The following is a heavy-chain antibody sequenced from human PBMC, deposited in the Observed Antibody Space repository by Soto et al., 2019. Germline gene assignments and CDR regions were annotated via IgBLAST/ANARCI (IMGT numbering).Heavy chain of an antibody. Sequence: QVQLVQSGAEVKEPGASVRLSCKASGYTFTDSYIHWVRQAPGQGLEWMGVINPVGGSTTYIQKFQGSVTLTRDMSTTTVHMVLSALRSDDTATYYWARNEGAAMGFQYWGQGTPVNVFS. V-gene: IGHV1-46*01. J-gene: IGHJ4*02. CDR1: GYTFTDSY. D-gene: IGHD5-18*01. CDR2: INPVGGST. CDR3: ARNEGAAMGFQY.